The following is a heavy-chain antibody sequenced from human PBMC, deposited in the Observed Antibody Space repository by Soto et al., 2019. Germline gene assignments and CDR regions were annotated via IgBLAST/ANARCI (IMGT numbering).Heavy chain of an antibody. CDR2: IIPIFGTA. Sequence: SVKVSCKASGGTFSIYAISWVRQAPGQGLEWMGGIIPIFGTANYAQKFQGRVTITADESTSTAYMELSSLRSEDTAVYYCARGARYYDSSGYPGFDYWGQGPLVTVSS. D-gene: IGHD3-22*01. CDR1: GGTFSIYA. CDR3: ARGARYYDSSGYPGFDY. V-gene: IGHV1-69*01. J-gene: IGHJ4*02.